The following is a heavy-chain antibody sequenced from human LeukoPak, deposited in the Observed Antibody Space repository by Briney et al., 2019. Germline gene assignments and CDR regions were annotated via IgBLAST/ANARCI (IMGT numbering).Heavy chain of an antibody. CDR2: IYHSGST. Sequence: SETLSLTCSVSGSSMNLYSWNWIRQPPGKGLEWIGSIYHSGSTYYNPSLKSRVTISVDTSKNQFSLKLSSVTAADTAVYYCARWDTMVRGVNAFDIWGQGTMVTVSS. V-gene: IGHV4-38-2*02. CDR1: GSSMNLYS. J-gene: IGHJ3*02. CDR3: ARWDTMVRGVNAFDI. D-gene: IGHD3-10*01.